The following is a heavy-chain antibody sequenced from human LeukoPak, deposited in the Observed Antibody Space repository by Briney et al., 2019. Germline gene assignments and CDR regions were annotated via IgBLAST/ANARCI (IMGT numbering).Heavy chain of an antibody. Sequence: GGSLRLSCAASGFTFSSYGMHWVRQAPGRGLEWVAVIWYDGSNKYYADSVKGRFTISRDNSKNTLYLQMNSLRAEDTAVYYCAKDSSDFSKDYWGQGTLVTVSS. D-gene: IGHD3-22*01. CDR2: IWYDGSNK. CDR1: GFTFSSYG. J-gene: IGHJ4*02. V-gene: IGHV3-33*06. CDR3: AKDSSDFSKDY.